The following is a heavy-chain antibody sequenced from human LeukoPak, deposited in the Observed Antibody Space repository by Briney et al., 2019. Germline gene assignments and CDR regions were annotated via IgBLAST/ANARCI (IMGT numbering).Heavy chain of an antibody. J-gene: IGHJ4*02. Sequence: GGSLRLSCAASGFTFSSYAMHWVRQAPGKGPEWVAVISYDGSNKYYADSVKGRFTISRDNSKNTLYLQMNSLRAEDTAVYYCARDPWGYWGQGTLVTVSS. D-gene: IGHD3-16*01. V-gene: IGHV3-30-3*01. CDR2: ISYDGSNK. CDR1: GFTFSSYA. CDR3: ARDPWGY.